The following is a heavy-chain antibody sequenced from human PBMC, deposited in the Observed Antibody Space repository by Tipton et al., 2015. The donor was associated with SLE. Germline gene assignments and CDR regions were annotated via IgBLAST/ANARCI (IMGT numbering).Heavy chain of an antibody. J-gene: IGHJ4*02. V-gene: IGHV4-38-2*01. D-gene: IGHD3-3*01. CDR3: ARGNGYWDY. CDR2: IYPSGTT. CDR1: GFSICGTYY. Sequence: TLSLTCAVSGFSICGTYYWGWIRQSAGKGLEWIGNIYPSGTTYYNPSLESRVTISVDTSENQFSLELTPVSVADTAVYYCARGNGYWDYWGKGTLVTVSS.